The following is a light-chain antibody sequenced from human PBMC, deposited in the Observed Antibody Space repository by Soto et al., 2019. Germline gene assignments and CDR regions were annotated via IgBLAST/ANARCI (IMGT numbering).Light chain of an antibody. J-gene: IGLJ2*01. Sequence: QSVLTQPPSVSGAPGQRVTISCTGSSSNIGEGYDVHWYQQLPGTAPKLLIYGNSNRPSGVPERFSGSKSGTSASLAITGLPTVNEVGYYCQSSDISLRVSVFGAGTTLTVL. CDR3: QSSDISLRVSV. V-gene: IGLV1-40*01. CDR2: GNS. CDR1: SSNIGEGYD.